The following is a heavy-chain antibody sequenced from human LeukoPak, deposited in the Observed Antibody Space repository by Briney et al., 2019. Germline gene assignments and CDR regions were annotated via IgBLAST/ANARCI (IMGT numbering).Heavy chain of an antibody. J-gene: IGHJ3*01. CDR2: IIPIFGTA. CDR1: GGTFSSYA. Sequence: SVKVSCKASGGTFSSYAISWVRQAPGQGLEWMGGIIPIFGTANYAQKFQGRITITTDESTSTAYMEPSSLRSEDTAVYYCARGLTIFGVVNDAFDFWGQGTVVTVSS. V-gene: IGHV1-69*05. CDR3: ARGLTIFGVVNDAFDF. D-gene: IGHD3-3*01.